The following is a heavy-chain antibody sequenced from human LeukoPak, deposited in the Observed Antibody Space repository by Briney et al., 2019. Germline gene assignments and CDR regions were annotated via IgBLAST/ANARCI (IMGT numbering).Heavy chain of an antibody. CDR2: ISAYNGNT. V-gene: IGHV1-18*01. D-gene: IGHD3-3*01. J-gene: IGHJ4*02. Sequence: ASVKVSCKASGYTFTSYGISWVRQAPGQGLEWMGWISAYNGNTNYAQKLQGRVTMTTDTSTSTAYMELRSLRSDDTAVYYCARGADTYYDFWSGYNGLFDYWGQGTLVTVSS. CDR3: ARGADTYYDFWSGYNGLFDY. CDR1: GYTFTSYG.